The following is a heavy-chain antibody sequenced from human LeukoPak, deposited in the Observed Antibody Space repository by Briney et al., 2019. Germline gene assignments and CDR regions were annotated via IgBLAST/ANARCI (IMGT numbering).Heavy chain of an antibody. V-gene: IGHV3-53*01. CDR1: GFTVSSNY. CDR2: IYSGGST. Sequence: GGSLRLSCAASGFTVSSNYMSWVRQAPGKGLEWVSVIYSGGSTYYADSVKGRFTISRDNSKNTLYLQMNSLRAEDTAVYYCAKDLESSGKFDYWGQGTLVTVSS. J-gene: IGHJ4*02. CDR3: AKDLESSGKFDY. D-gene: IGHD6-19*01.